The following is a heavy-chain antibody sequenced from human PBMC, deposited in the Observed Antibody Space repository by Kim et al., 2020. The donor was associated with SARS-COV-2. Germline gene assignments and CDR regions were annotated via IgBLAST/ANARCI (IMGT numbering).Heavy chain of an antibody. V-gene: IGHV3-23*01. J-gene: IGHJ1*01. D-gene: IGHD6-13*01. CDR2: ISGSGGST. CDR1: GFTFSSYA. Sequence: GGSLRLSCAASGFTFSSYAMSWVRQAPGKGLEWVSAISGSGGSTYYADSVKGRFTISRDNSKNTLYLQMNSLRAEDTAVYYCAKDSLCRGLGQQLYFKVGYFQHWGQGTLVTVSS. CDR3: AKDSLCRGLGQQLYFKVGYFQH.